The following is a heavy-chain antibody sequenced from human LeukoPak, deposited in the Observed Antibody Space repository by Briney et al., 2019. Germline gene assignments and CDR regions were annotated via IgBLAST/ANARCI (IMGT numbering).Heavy chain of an antibody. CDR1: GGTFSSYD. Sequence: PGGSLRLSCAASGGTFSSYDMHWVCQGTGKGLELVSAIDTVGNTYYAGSVKARFTISRENAKNSLYLQMNSLRDGDTAVYYCIRIRTGEHQYGMDDWGQGTTVTVSS. V-gene: IGHV3-13*01. CDR2: IDTVGNT. D-gene: IGHD7-27*01. J-gene: IGHJ6*02. CDR3: IRIRTGEHQYGMDD.